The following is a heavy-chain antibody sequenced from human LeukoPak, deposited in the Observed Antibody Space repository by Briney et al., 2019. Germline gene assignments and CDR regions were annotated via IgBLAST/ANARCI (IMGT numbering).Heavy chain of an antibody. J-gene: IGHJ3*02. Sequence: PGGSLRLSCALSGLTFRDYYMGWIRQAPGKGLKWVSYITSSGGGVYYADSVKGRFTISRDNTKSSLYLQMNSPRADDTAIYYCARAYHDAFDIWGQGTMVTVSS. CDR2: ITSSGGGV. CDR3: ARAYHDAFDI. D-gene: IGHD2-2*01. CDR1: GLTFRDYY. V-gene: IGHV3-11*04.